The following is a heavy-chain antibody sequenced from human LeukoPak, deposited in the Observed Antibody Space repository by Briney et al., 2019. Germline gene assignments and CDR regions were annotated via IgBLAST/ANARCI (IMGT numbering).Heavy chain of an antibody. J-gene: IGHJ3*02. D-gene: IGHD3-22*01. CDR1: GYTFTSYG. CDR2: ISAYNGNT. Sequence: ASVKVSCKASGYTFTSYGISWVRQAPGQGLEWMGWISAYNGNTNYAQKLQGRVTMTTDTSTSTAYMELRNLRSDDTAVYYCARRVFSHYYDSSGYYSNAFDIWGQGTMVTVSS. CDR3: ARRVFSHYYDSSGYYSNAFDI. V-gene: IGHV1-18*01.